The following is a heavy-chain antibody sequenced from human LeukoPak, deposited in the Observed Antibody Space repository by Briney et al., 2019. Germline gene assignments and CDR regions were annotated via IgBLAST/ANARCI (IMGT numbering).Heavy chain of an antibody. V-gene: IGHV3-53*01. D-gene: IGHD6-19*01. CDR1: GFIVSSNY. J-gene: IGHJ6*03. CDR2: IYNDGTT. CDR3: AKRGSGWYEDYYYYMDV. Sequence: GGSLRLSCAASGFIVSSNYMSWVRQGPGKGLEWVALIYNDGTTYYTDSVKGRFTISRDNAKNTLYLQMNSLRAEDTAVYYCAKRGSGWYEDYYYYMDVWGKGTTVTISS.